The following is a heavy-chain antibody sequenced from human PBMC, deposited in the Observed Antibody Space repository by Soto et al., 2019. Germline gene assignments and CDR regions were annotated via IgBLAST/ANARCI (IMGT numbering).Heavy chain of an antibody. V-gene: IGHV1-2*02. CDR1: GYPVTAYY. D-gene: IGHD2-15*01. J-gene: IGHJ3*02. CDR2: INPATGAA. CDR3: ARGGGVVVAGSAAFDM. Sequence: QLHLVQSGAVVKKPGASVTVSCSASGYPVTAYYMHWVRQAPGRGLEWMGGINPATGAAKYTQTFQGRVTMTRETSTRTVFMELSGLTSEDPPVFYCARGGGVVVAGSAAFDMWGQGTLVTVSS.